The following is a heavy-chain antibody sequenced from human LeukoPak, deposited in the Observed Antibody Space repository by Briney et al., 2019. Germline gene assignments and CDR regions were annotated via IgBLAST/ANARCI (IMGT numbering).Heavy chain of an antibody. CDR1: GGSISSGGYY. CDR3: ARGRRGDIVVVAATFRSKVPYFDY. D-gene: IGHD2-15*01. CDR2: IYYSGST. V-gene: IGHV4-31*03. Sequence: PSETLSLTCTVSGGSISSGGYYWSWIRQHPGKGLEWIGYIYYSGSTYYNPSLKSRVTISVDTSKNQFSLKLSSVTAADTAVYYCARGRRGDIVVVAATFRSKVPYFDYWGQGTLVTVSS. J-gene: IGHJ4*02.